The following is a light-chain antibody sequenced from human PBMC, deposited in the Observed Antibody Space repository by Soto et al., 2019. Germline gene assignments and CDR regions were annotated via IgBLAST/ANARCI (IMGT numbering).Light chain of an antibody. J-gene: IGKJ3*01. CDR2: DAS. CDR3: QQRSNLPPFP. CDR1: QSVSSY. Sequence: EIVLTQSPATLSLSPGERATLSCRASQSVSSYLAWYQQKPGQAPRLLIYDASNRATGIPARFRGSGSGTDFTLPIRSLEPEDFSGYYCQQRSNLPPFPFGPGTKVDIK. V-gene: IGKV3-11*01.